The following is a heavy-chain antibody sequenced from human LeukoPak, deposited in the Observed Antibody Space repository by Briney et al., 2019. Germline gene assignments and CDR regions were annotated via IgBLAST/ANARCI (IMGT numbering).Heavy chain of an antibody. CDR2: TYYRSKWYN. CDR3: ARDEYSSSRSTYYYYYMDV. CDR1: GDSVSSNSAA. V-gene: IGHV6-1*01. Sequence: PSETLSLTCAISGDSVSSNSAAWNWIRQSPSRGLEWLGRTYYRSKWYNDYAVSVKSRITINPDTSKNQFSLQLNSVTPEDTAVYYCARDEYSSSRSTYYYYYMDVWGKGTTVTVSS. J-gene: IGHJ6*03. D-gene: IGHD6-6*01.